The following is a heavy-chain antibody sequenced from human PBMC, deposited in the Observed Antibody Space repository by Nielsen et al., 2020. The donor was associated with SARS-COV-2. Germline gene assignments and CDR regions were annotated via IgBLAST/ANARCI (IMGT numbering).Heavy chain of an antibody. CDR1: GFTFGDYA. CDR2: IRSKAYGGTT. Sequence: GESLKISCTASGFTFGDYAMSWFRQAPGKGLEWVGFIRSKAYGGTTEYAASVKGRFTISRDDSKSIAYLQMNSLKTEDTAVYYCTRVVEDCGGDCYPFIFDYWGQGTLVTVSS. V-gene: IGHV3-49*03. D-gene: IGHD2-21*02. J-gene: IGHJ4*02. CDR3: TRVVEDCGGDCYPFIFDY.